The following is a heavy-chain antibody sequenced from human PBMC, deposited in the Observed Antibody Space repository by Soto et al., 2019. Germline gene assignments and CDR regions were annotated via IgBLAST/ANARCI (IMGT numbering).Heavy chain of an antibody. J-gene: IGHJ4*02. D-gene: IGHD5-18*01. CDR2: IWYDGSNK. CDR1: GFIFSTYG. Sequence: QVQLVESGGGVVQPGRSLRLSCAASGFIFSTYGMHWVRQAPGKGLEWVAVIWYDGSNKYYADSVKGRFTISRDNSKKTLYLQMNSLRAEDTGVYYCARDTQSLQPWFNFDYWGQGTLVTVSS. CDR3: ARDTQSLQPWFNFDY. V-gene: IGHV3-33*01.